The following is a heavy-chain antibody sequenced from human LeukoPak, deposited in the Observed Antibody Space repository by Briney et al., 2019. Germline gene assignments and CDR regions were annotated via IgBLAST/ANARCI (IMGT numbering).Heavy chain of an antibody. D-gene: IGHD5-12*01. Sequence: GGSLRLSCAASGFTFSSYSMNWVRQAPGKGLEWVSSISSSSSSYIYYADSVKGRFTISRDNAKNSLYLQMNSLRAEDTAVYYCARVKRVAMIPTYDYWGQGTLVTVSS. CDR2: ISSSSSSYI. V-gene: IGHV3-21*01. CDR3: ARVKRVAMIPTYDY. J-gene: IGHJ4*02. CDR1: GFTFSSYS.